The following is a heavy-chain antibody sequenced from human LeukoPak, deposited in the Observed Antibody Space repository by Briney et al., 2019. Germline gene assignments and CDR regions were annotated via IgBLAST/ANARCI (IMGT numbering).Heavy chain of an antibody. CDR2: ISSSSSYI. CDR1: GFTFSSYS. D-gene: IGHD2-15*01. V-gene: IGHV3-21*01. J-gene: IGHJ5*02. Sequence: GGSLRLSCAASGFTFSSYSMNWVRQAPGKGLEWVSSISSSSSYIYHADSVKGRFTISRDNAKNSLYLQMNSLRAEDTAVYYCASLGYCSGGSCYMGNWFDPWGQGTLVTVSS. CDR3: ASLGYCSGGSCYMGNWFDP.